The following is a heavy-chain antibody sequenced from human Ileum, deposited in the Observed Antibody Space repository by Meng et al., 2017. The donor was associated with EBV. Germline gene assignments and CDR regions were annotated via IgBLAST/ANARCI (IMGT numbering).Heavy chain of an antibody. Sequence: QVVQSGAEVKKPWASVKVSCKASGDTVKRHTFGWLRQAPGQGLEWMGGSIPTIDTVAQKVQGRVTITADESTTTAYMELTNLTSDDTAVYYCTRQPSHGVFENWGQGTLVTVSS. CDR3: TRQPSHGVFEN. J-gene: IGHJ4*02. CDR1: GDTVKRHT. D-gene: IGHD3-3*01. V-gene: IGHV1-69*01. CDR2: SIPTIDTV.